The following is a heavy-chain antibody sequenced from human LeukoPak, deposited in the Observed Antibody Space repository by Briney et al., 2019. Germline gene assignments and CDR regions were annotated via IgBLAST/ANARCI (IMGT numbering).Heavy chain of an antibody. D-gene: IGHD3-10*01. CDR3: ARDVLGRGVRGVIYYGMDV. V-gene: IGHV4-39*07. Sequence: SETLSLTCTVSGGSISSSSYYWGWIRQPPGKGLEWIGSIYYSGSTYYNPSLKSRVTISVDTSKNQFSLKLSSVTAADTAVYYCARDVLGRGVRGVIYYGMDVWGQGTTVTVSS. CDR1: GGSISSSSYY. J-gene: IGHJ6*02. CDR2: IYYSGST.